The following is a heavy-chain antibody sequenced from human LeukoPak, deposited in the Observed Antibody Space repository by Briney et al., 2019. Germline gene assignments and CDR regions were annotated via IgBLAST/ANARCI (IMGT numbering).Heavy chain of an antibody. CDR3: ARDQAYFDY. Sequence: QPGRSLRLSCAASGFTLGNYAMHWVRQAPGKGLEWVAVIWYDGSNKYYADSVKGRFTISRDNSKNTLYLQMNSLRTEDTAVYYCARDQAYFDYWGQGTLVTVSS. CDR2: IWYDGSNK. J-gene: IGHJ4*02. CDR1: GFTLGNYA. V-gene: IGHV3-33*08.